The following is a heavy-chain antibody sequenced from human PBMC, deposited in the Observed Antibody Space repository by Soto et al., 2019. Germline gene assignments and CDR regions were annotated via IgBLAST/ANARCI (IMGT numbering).Heavy chain of an antibody. V-gene: IGHV2-5*02. CDR3: AQGSYRAIFDY. J-gene: IGHJ4*02. D-gene: IGHD3-16*02. CDR1: GFSLSTSGVG. CDR2: IYWDDDK. Sequence: QITLKESGPTLVKPPQTLTLTCTFSGFSLSTSGVGVGWIRQPLGKALGWLALIYWDDDKRYSPSLKSRLTIPKDTSKNRVVLTMTNMDPVDTATYYCAQGSYRAIFDYWGQGTLVTVSS.